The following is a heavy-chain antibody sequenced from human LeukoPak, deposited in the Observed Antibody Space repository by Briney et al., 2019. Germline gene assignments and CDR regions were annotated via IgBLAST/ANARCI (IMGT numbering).Heavy chain of an antibody. CDR3: ARGKGRGYSGYGIDY. D-gene: IGHD5-12*01. Sequence: PGGSLRLSCAASGFTFSSYSMNWVRQAPGKGLEWVSSIGSSSSYIYYADSVKGRFTISRDNAKNSLYLQMNSLRAEDTAVYYCARGKGRGYSGYGIDYWGQGTLVTVSS. CDR2: IGSSSSYI. J-gene: IGHJ4*02. V-gene: IGHV3-21*01. CDR1: GFTFSSYS.